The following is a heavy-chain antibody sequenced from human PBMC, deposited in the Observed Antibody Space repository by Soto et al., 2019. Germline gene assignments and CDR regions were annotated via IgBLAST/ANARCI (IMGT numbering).Heavy chain of an antibody. J-gene: IGHJ6*02. D-gene: IGHD4-17*01. CDR1: GFTFDDYA. CDR3: GKTRLRRYYYGMDV. CDR2: ISWNSGSI. Sequence: EVQLVESGGGLVQPGRSLRLSCAASGFTFDDYAMHWVRQAPGKGLEWVSGISWNSGSIGYADSVKGRFTISRDNAKNSLYLQMNSLRAEDTALYYCGKTRLRRYYYGMDVWGQGTTVTVSS. V-gene: IGHV3-9*01.